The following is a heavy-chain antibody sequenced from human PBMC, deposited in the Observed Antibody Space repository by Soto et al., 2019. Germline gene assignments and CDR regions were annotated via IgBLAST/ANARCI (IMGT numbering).Heavy chain of an antibody. V-gene: IGHV1-18*01. CDR1: GYTFTSYG. Sequence: QVQLVQSGAEVKKPGASVKVSCKASGYTFTSYGISWVRQAPGQGLEWMGWISAYNGNTNYAQKLQGRVTMTTDTSTSTAYRELRSLRSDDTAVYYCARDQDQTYYYGSGSHWGQGTLVTVSS. CDR3: ARDQDQTYYYGSGSH. CDR2: ISAYNGNT. J-gene: IGHJ4*02. D-gene: IGHD3-10*01.